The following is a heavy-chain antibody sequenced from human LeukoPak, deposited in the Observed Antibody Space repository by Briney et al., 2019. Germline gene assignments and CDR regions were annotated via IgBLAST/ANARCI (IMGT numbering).Heavy chain of an antibody. CDR1: GFTFSRSW. CDR2: IKQDGSEK. D-gene: IGHD3-16*01. CDR3: TRDLVTRLDY. V-gene: IGHV3-7*01. Sequence: GGSLRLSCAASGFTFSRSWMSWVRQAPGKGLEWVANIKQDGSEKYYVDSVKGRFTISRDNAKNSLYLRMNSLRAEDTAVYYCTRDLVTRLDYWGQGTLVTVSS. J-gene: IGHJ4*02.